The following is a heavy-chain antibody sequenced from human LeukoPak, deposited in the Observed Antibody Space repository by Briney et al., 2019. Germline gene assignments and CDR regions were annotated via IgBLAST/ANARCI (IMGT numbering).Heavy chain of an antibody. CDR2: ISSTSSAI. J-gene: IGHJ4*02. Sequence: PGGSLRLSCAASGFTFSNFWMHWVRQAPGKGLVWVSYISSTSSAIYYADSVKGRFTISRDNAKNSLYLQMNSLRDEDMAVYYCARDTHWAFDYWGQGTLVTVSS. V-gene: IGHV3-48*02. CDR1: GFTFSNFW. D-gene: IGHD7-27*01. CDR3: ARDTHWAFDY.